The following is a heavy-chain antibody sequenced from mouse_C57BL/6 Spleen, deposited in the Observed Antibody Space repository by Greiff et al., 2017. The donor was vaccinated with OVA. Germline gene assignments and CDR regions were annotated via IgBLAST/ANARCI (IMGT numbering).Heavy chain of an antibody. CDR3: ARGVATGYFDD. J-gene: IGHJ1*03. D-gene: IGHD1-1*02. Sequence: QVQLQQPGAELVKPGASVKMSCKASGYTFTSYWITWVKQRPGQGLEWIGVIYPGSGSTNYNEKFKSKATLTVDTSSSTAYMQLSSQTSEAAAVYYCARGVATGYFDDWGTGTTVTVSA. V-gene: IGHV1-55*01. CDR1: GYTFTSYW. CDR2: IYPGSGST.